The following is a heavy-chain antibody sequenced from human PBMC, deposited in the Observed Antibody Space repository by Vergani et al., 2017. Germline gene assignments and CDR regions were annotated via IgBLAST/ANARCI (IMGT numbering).Heavy chain of an antibody. CDR1: GFTFSSYG. V-gene: IGHV3-33*05. D-gene: IGHD3-3*01. CDR2: ISYDGSNK. J-gene: IGHJ4*02. Sequence: QVQLVESGGGVVQPGGSLRLSCAASGFTFSSYGMHWVRQAPGKGLEWVAVISYDGSNKYYADSVKGRFTISRDNSKNTLYLQMNSLRAEDTAVYYCAKDLEFGVVPPTNFDYWGQGTLVTVSS. CDR3: AKDLEFGVVPPTNFDY.